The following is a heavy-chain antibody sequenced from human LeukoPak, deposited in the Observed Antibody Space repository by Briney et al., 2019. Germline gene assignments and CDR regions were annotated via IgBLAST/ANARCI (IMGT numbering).Heavy chain of an antibody. CDR3: TRDRGAYNLYDY. J-gene: IGHJ4*02. CDR1: GFTFGDYA. V-gene: IGHV3-49*03. Sequence: GGSLRLSCTASGFTFGDYAMSWIRQAPGKGLEWVGFIRSRAYGETADYAASVKGRFTISRDDSKAIAYLQMNSLKTEDTAVYHCTRDRGAYNLYDYWGQGTLVTVSS. D-gene: IGHD1-1*01. CDR2: IRSRAYGETA.